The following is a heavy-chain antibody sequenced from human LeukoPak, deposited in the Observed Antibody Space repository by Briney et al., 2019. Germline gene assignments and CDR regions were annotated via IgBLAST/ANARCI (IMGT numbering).Heavy chain of an antibody. J-gene: IGHJ4*02. CDR2: ISGSCGST. Sequence: GGSLRLSCPPSGCTFSSYAMSWVRQAPGKGLEWVSAISGSCGSTYYADCVKGRLTISRDNSKNTLYLQMNSLRAEDTAVYYCAKTTTYDILTGYNYFDYWGQGTLVTVSS. V-gene: IGHV3-23*01. CDR3: AKTTTYDILTGYNYFDY. D-gene: IGHD3-9*01. CDR1: GCTFSSYA.